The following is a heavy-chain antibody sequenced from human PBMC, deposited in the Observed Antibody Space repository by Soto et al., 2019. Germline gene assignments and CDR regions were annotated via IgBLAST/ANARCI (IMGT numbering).Heavy chain of an antibody. D-gene: IGHD3-3*01. Sequence: SLRLSCAASGFTFSSYAMHWVRQAPGKGLEWVAVISYDGSNKYYADSVKGRFTISRDNSKNTLYLQMNSLRAEDTAVYYCAREIVLRFLEWLPPHGMDVWGQGTTVTVSS. CDR3: AREIVLRFLEWLPPHGMDV. J-gene: IGHJ6*02. CDR2: ISYDGSNK. V-gene: IGHV3-30-3*01. CDR1: GFTFSSYA.